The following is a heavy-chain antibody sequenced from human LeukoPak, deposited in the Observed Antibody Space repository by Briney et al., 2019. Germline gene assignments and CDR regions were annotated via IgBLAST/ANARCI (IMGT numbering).Heavy chain of an antibody. Sequence: GGSLRLSCAASGFTFDDYAMHWVRQAPGKGLEWVSGISWNSGSIGYADSVKGRFTISRDNAKNSLYLQMNSLRAEDTALYYCAKEAGERWAAAGRELWFDPWGQGTLVTVSS. CDR2: ISWNSGSI. J-gene: IGHJ5*02. D-gene: IGHD6-13*01. CDR3: AKEAGERWAAAGRELWFDP. CDR1: GFTFDDYA. V-gene: IGHV3-9*01.